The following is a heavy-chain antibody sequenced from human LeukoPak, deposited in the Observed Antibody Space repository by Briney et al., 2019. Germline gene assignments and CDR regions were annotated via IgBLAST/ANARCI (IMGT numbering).Heavy chain of an antibody. CDR3: ARERGLLYFGWLSGGGTYYYGMDV. D-gene: IGHD3-9*01. J-gene: IGHJ6*02. CDR2: IYTSGST. Sequence: PSETLSLTCTVSGGSISSYYWSWIRQPAGKGLEWIRRIYTSGSTNYNPSLKSRVTMSVDTSKNQFSLKLSSVTAADTAVYYWARERGLLYFGWLSGGGTYYYGMDVWGQGTTVTVSS. CDR1: GGSISSYY. V-gene: IGHV4-4*07.